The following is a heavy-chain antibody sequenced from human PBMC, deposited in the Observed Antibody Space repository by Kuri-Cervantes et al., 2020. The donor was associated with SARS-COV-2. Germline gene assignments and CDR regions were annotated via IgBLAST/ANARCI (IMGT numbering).Heavy chain of an antibody. CDR3: AKDRKQIAAAGLDY. CDR1: GFTFSSYG. D-gene: IGHD6-13*01. J-gene: IGHJ4*02. CDR2: IRYDGSNK. V-gene: IGHV3-30*02. Sequence: GESLKISCAASGFTFSSYGMHWVRQAPGKGLEWVAFIRYDGSNKYYADSVKDRFTISRDNSKNKLYLQMNSLRAEDTAVYYCAKDRKQIAAAGLDYWGQGTLVTVSS.